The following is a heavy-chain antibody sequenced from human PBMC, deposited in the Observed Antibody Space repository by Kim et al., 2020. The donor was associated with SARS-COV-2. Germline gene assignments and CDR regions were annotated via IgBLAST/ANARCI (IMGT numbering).Heavy chain of an antibody. D-gene: IGHD1-1*01. V-gene: IGHV4-61*01. CDR1: GGSVSSGSYY. Sequence: SETLSLTCTVSGGSVSSGSYYWSWIRQPPGKGLEWIGYIYYSGSTNYNPSLKSRVTISVDTSKNQFSLKLSSVTAADTAVYYCARESMRISTTGTRNWFDPWGQGTLVTVSS. CDR3: ARESMRISTTGTRNWFDP. CDR2: IYYSGST. J-gene: IGHJ5*02.